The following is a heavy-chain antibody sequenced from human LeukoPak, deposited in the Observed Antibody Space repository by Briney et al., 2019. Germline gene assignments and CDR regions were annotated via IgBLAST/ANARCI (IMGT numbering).Heavy chain of an antibody. CDR1: GFTFSSYS. V-gene: IGHV3-21*01. CDR3: ARAHRPMAFYYYMDV. J-gene: IGHJ6*03. D-gene: IGHD3-10*01. Sequence: PGGSLRLSCAASGFTFSSYSMNWVRQAPGKGLEWVSSISSSSSYIYYADSVKGRFTISRDNAKNSLYLQMNSLRAEDTAVYYCARAHRPMAFYYYMDVWGKGTTVTVSS. CDR2: ISSSSSYI.